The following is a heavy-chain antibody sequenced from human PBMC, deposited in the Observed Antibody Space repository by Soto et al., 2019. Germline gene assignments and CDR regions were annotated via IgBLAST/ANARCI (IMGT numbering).Heavy chain of an antibody. V-gene: IGHV1-2*04. CDR1: GYTFTGYY. CDR3: ARAGGSSGWSPGY. CDR2: INPNSGGT. D-gene: IGHD6-19*01. Sequence: ASVKVSCKASGYTFTGYYMHWVRQAPGQGLEWMGWINPNSGGTNYAQKFQGWVTMTRDTSISTAYMELRSDDTAVNYCARAGGSSGWSPGYWGQGTLVTVSS. J-gene: IGHJ4*02.